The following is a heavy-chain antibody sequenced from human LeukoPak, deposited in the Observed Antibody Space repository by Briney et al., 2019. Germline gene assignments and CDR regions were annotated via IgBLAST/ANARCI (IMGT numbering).Heavy chain of an antibody. D-gene: IGHD1-26*01. V-gene: IGHV3-74*01. CDR3: ARDPSWESTY. CDR1: RFTLSSYW. Sequence: PAVSLPLSCPASRFTLSSYWMHWVRQAPGQGLVWVSRIKTDASSTSYADSVQGRITISTDNGMNTLYLQMNTVRAEDTAVYYCARDPSWESTYWGRGILVTVAS. CDR2: IKTDASST. J-gene: IGHJ4*02.